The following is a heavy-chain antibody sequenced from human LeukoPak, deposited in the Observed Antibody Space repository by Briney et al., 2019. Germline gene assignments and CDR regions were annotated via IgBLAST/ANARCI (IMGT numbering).Heavy chain of an antibody. D-gene: IGHD4-17*01. CDR3: ARVTPYYGDYVDYFDY. CDR2: IYTSGST. J-gene: IGHJ4*02. V-gene: IGHV4-4*07. Sequence: SETLSLTCKVSGGSISSYYWSWIRQPAGKGLEWIGRIYTSGSTNYNPSLKSRVTMSVDTSKNQFSLKLSSVTAADTAVYYCARVTPYYGDYVDYFDYWGQGTLVTVSS. CDR1: GGSISSYY.